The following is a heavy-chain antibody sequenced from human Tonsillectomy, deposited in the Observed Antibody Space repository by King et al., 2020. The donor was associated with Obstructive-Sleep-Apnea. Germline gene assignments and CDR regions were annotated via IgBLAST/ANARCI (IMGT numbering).Heavy chain of an antibody. Sequence: QVQLVESGGGVVQPGTSLRLSCAASGFSFSTRDIHWVRQAPGKGLEWVALISWNERDKYYADSVKGRFTISRDNSKKTLYLEMNGLRAEDTAAYYCAKGEWSSRSIDYWGQGTLVTVSS. V-gene: IGHV3-30*18. CDR1: GFSFSTRD. CDR2: ISWNERDK. CDR3: AKGEWSSRSIDY. D-gene: IGHD6-13*01. J-gene: IGHJ4*02.